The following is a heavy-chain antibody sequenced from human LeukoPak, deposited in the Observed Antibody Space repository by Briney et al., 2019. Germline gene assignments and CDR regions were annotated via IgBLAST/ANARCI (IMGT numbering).Heavy chain of an antibody. CDR3: ARESGSYHGNDY. D-gene: IGHD1-26*01. CDR1: GYTFTGYY. CDR2: INPNNGGT. J-gene: IGHJ4*02. Sequence: VASVKVSCKASGYTFTGYYMHWVRQAPGQGLEWMARINPNNGGTNCAQKFQGRVTMTGDTSISTAYMELNSLRSDDTAMYYCARESGSYHGNDYWGQGTLVTVSS. V-gene: IGHV1-2*06.